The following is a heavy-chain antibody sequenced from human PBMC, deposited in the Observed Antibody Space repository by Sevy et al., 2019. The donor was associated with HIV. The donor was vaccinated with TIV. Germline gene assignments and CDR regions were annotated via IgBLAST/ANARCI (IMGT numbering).Heavy chain of an antibody. CDR1: GASMRSSYW. V-gene: IGHV4-4*02. CDR2: IYDSGMT. Sequence: SETLSLTCAVSGASMRSSYWWSWVRQPPGKGLEWIGEIYDSGMTNYNPSLKSRVTISVDKSKNQFSLKLSSVTAADTAVYYCAGWGELGYCSGGSCFGFDYWGQGTLVTVSS. CDR3: AGWGELGYCSGGSCFGFDY. J-gene: IGHJ4*02. D-gene: IGHD2-15*01.